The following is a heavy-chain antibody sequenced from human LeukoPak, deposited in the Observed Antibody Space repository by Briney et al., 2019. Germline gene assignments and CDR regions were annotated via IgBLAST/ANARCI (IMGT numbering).Heavy chain of an antibody. J-gene: IGHJ4*02. CDR2: ISAYNGNT. D-gene: IGHD3-10*01. V-gene: IGHV1-18*01. CDR3: ARADGSGSYYNDY. CDR1: YSFTSNA. Sequence: ASVKVSCKARYSFTSNAINWVRQAPGQGLEWMGWISAYNGNTNYAQKLQGRVTMTTDTSTSTAYMELRSLRSDDTAVYYCARADGSGSYYNDYWGQGTLVTVSS.